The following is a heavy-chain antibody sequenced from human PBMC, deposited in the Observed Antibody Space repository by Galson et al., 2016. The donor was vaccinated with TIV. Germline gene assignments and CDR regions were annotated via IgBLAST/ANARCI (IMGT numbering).Heavy chain of an antibody. V-gene: IGHV5-51*01. D-gene: IGHD3-9*01. J-gene: IGHJ4*02. CDR1: GYSFTSFW. CDR2: IYPGDSYT. Sequence: QSGAEVKKPGESLKISCKASGYSFTSFWIGWVRQMPGKGLEWMGVIYPGDSYTTYSPSFQGQVTISADKSSNTAYLQWSSLMASDTAMYFCASSRPELRYYDWQRPQYFDYWGQGSLVTVS. CDR3: ASSRPELRYYDWQRPQYFDY.